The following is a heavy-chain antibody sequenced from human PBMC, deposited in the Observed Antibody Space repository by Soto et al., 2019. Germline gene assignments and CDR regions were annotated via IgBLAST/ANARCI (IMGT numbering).Heavy chain of an antibody. V-gene: IGHV5-51*01. CDR3: ARAVDTAMISPEWYYSCGMDV. CDR1: GYSFTSYW. J-gene: IGHJ6*02. Sequence: PGESLKISCKGSGYSFTSYWIGWVRQMPGKGLEWMGIIYPGDSDTRYSPSFQGQVTISADKSISTAYLQWSSLKASDTAMYYCARAVDTAMISPEWYYSCGMDVWGQGTTVTVSS. CDR2: IYPGDSDT. D-gene: IGHD5-18*01.